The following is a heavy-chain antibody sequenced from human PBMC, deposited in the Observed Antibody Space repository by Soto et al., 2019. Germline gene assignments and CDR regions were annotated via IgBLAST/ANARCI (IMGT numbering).Heavy chain of an antibody. CDR1: GYTFTSYA. V-gene: IGHV1-3*01. CDR3: AREDSPVRLVLYYYYYMDV. D-gene: IGHD6-6*01. CDR2: INAGNGNT. Sequence: ASVKVSCKASGYTFTSYAMHWVRQAPGQRLEWMGWINAGNGNTKYSQKFQGRVTITRDTSASTAYMELSSLRSEDTAVYYCAREDSPVRLVLYYYYYMDVWGKGTTVTVSS. J-gene: IGHJ6*03.